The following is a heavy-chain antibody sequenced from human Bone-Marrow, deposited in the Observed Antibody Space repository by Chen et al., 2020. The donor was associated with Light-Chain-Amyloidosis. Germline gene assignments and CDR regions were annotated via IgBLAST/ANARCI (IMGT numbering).Heavy chain of an antibody. J-gene: IGHJ4*02. CDR1: GYTFPNYW. CDR3: ARRRDGYHFDY. CDR2: IYPDDADA. V-gene: IGHV5-51*01. D-gene: IGHD5-12*01. Sequence: EVQLEQSGPEVKQPGESLKIACKGSGYTFPNYWIGWVRQMPGKGLEWMGVIYPDDADARYSPSFEGQVTISADKSITTAYLQWRSLKASDTAMYYCARRRDGYHFDYWGQGTLVTVSS.